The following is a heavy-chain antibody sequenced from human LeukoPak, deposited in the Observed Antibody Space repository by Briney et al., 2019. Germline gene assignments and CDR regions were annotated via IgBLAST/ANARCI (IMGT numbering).Heavy chain of an antibody. Sequence: ASVKVSCKASGYTFTGYYMHWVRQAPGQGLEWMGWINPNSGGTNYAQKFQGRVTMTRDTSISTAYMELSRLRSDDTAVYYCARGYYYDSSGYYLPYAWGQGTLVTVSS. D-gene: IGHD3-22*01. CDR2: INPNSGGT. CDR1: GYTFTGYY. CDR3: ARGYYYDSSGYYLPYA. V-gene: IGHV1-2*02. J-gene: IGHJ5*02.